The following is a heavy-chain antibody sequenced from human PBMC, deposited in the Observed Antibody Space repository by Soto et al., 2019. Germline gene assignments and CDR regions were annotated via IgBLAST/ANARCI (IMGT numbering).Heavy chain of an antibody. CDR2: IWYDGSNK. J-gene: IGHJ4*02. CDR3: ARDTVYSSSWSYPLLY. Sequence: TGGSLRLSCAASGFTFSSYVMHWVRQAPGKGLEWVAVIWYDGSNKYYADSVKGRFTISRDNSKNTLYLQMNSLRAEDTAVYYCARDTVYSSSWSYPLLYWGQGTLVTVSS. CDR1: GFTFSSYV. V-gene: IGHV3-33*01. D-gene: IGHD6-13*01.